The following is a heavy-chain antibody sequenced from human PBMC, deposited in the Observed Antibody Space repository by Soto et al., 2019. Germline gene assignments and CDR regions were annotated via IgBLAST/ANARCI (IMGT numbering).Heavy chain of an antibody. Sequence: ASVKVSCKASGYTFTSYYMHWVRQAPGQGLEWMGIINPSGGSTNYAQKLQGRVTMTRDTSTSTVYMELRSLRSEDTAVYFCVRDRAHGFDIWGQGTMVTVSS. CDR3: VRDRAHGFDI. V-gene: IGHV1-46*01. CDR2: INPSGGST. J-gene: IGHJ3*02. CDR1: GYTFTSYY.